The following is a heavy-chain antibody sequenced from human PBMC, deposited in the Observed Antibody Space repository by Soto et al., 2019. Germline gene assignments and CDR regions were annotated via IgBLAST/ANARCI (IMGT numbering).Heavy chain of an antibody. Sequence: EVQLLESGGGLVQPGGSLRLSCAASGFIFSPYGMSWVRQAPGKGLEWVSTISGNGGGTYYADSVKGRFTLSRDNSKNMGYLQMNSLRAEDTAIYYCGKVKPATGTDFWGQGTLVTVSS. D-gene: IGHD2-2*01. J-gene: IGHJ4*02. V-gene: IGHV3-23*01. CDR1: GFIFSPYG. CDR2: ISGNGGGT. CDR3: GKVKPATGTDF.